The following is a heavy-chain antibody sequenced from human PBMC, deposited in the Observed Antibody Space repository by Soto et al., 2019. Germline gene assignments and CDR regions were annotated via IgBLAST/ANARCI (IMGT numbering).Heavy chain of an antibody. Sequence: EVQLLESGGGLVQPGGSLRLSCAASGFTFSSYAMSCVRQAPGKGLEWVSGISGSGDSTYYADSVKGRFTISRDNSKNTLYLQMYSLRAEDTAVYYCAKGVPGIAVAGTGYFQHWGQGTLVTVCS. J-gene: IGHJ1*01. D-gene: IGHD6-19*01. CDR2: ISGSGDST. V-gene: IGHV3-23*01. CDR1: GFTFSSYA. CDR3: AKGVPGIAVAGTGYFQH.